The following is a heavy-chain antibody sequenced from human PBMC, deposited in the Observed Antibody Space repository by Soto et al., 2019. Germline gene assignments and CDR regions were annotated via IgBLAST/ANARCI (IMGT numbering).Heavy chain of an antibody. V-gene: IGHV3-33*01. CDR3: ARDVLWSGVDY. J-gene: IGHJ4*02. Sequence: QVQLVESGGGVVQPGRSLRLSCAASGFTFSSYGMHWVRQAPGKGLEWVAVIWYDGSNKYYADSVKGRFTISRDNSKNTLYLQMNSLRAEDTAVYYCARDVLWSGVDYWGQGTLVTVSS. CDR2: IWYDGSNK. D-gene: IGHD3-3*01. CDR1: GFTFSSYG.